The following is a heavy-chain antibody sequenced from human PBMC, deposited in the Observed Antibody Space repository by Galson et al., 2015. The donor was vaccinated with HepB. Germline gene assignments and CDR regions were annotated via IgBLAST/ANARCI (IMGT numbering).Heavy chain of an antibody. CDR1: GFTFSNSW. CDR2: IKSDGSEK. J-gene: IGHJ4*02. Sequence: SLRLSCAASGFTFSNSWMSWVRQAPDKGLEWVANIKSDGSEKYYVDSVKGRFTISRDNAKNSLYLQMNSLRADDTALYYCVTVVPPEYFDDWGQGTLVTVSS. CDR3: VTVVPPEYFDD. V-gene: IGHV3-7*03. D-gene: IGHD2-21*01.